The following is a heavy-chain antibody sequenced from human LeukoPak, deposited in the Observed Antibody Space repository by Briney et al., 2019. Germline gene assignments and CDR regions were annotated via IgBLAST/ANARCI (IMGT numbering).Heavy chain of an antibody. V-gene: IGHV3-23*01. CDR2: ISNHGAKT. D-gene: IGHD5-12*01. J-gene: IGHJ4*02. CDR3: AKVARSGYDW. Sequence: GGSLRLSCVASGFTFSNYHMIWVRQAPGKGLESISSISNHGAKTYYADSVKGRFTISRDNSQNTVGLQMNSLTAEDTAIYYCAKVARSGYDWWGQGTLVTVSS. CDR1: GFTFSNYH.